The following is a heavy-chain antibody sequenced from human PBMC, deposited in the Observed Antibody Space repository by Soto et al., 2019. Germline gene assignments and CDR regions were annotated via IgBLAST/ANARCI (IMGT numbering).Heavy chain of an antibody. V-gene: IGHV4-59*01. Sequence: SETLSLTCSVSGGSISSGYWTWIRHPPGRGLEWIGYIYLGGSINYNPSLKSRVTISVDTSKNQFSLKLSSVTAADTAVYYCARQRYIAAADTYFDYWGQGTLVTVSS. CDR1: GGSISSGY. CDR3: ARQRYIAAADTYFDY. D-gene: IGHD6-13*01. CDR2: IYLGGSI. J-gene: IGHJ4*02.